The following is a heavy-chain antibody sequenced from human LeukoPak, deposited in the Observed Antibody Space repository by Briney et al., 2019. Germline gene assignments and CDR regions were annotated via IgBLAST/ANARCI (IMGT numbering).Heavy chain of an antibody. J-gene: IGHJ6*03. CDR3: ARALQYGITIFGVVISTQTPYYYYYMDV. CDR1: GFTFSDYY. V-gene: IGHV3-21*01. CDR2: ISSSSSYI. Sequence: GGSLRLSCAASGFTFSDYYMNWIRQAPGKGLEWVSSISSSSSYIYYADSVKGRFTISRDNAKNSLYLQMNSLRAEDTAVYYCARALQYGITIFGVVISTQTPYYYYYMDVWGKGTTVTVSS. D-gene: IGHD3-3*01.